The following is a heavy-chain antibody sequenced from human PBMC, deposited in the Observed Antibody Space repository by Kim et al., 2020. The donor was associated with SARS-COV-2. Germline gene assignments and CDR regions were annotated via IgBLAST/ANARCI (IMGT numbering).Heavy chain of an antibody. CDR2: VNT. J-gene: IGHJ4*02. D-gene: IGHD2-15*01. CDR3: AAHSSPPVV. V-gene: IGHV1-58*01. Sequence: VNTNYAQKFQERVTITRDISTSTAYMELSSLRSEDTAVYYCAAHSSPPVVWGQGTLVTVSS.